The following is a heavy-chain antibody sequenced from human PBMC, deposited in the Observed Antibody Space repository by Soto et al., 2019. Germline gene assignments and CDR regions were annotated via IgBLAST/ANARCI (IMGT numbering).Heavy chain of an antibody. V-gene: IGHV4-34*01. CDR2: INHSGST. D-gene: IGHD3-10*01. CDR3: ARGKGRYYGSGPHYYYGMDV. J-gene: IGHJ6*02. Sequence: PSETLSLTCAVYGGSFSGYYWSWIRQPPGKGLEWIGEINHSGSTNYNPSLKGRVTIPVDTSKNQFSLKLSSVTAADTAVYYCARGKGRYYGSGPHYYYGMDVWGQGTTVTVSS. CDR1: GGSFSGYY.